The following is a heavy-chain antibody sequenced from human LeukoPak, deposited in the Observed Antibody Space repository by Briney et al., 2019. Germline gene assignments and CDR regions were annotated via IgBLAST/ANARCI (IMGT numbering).Heavy chain of an antibody. CDR2: ISSSSSYI. CDR1: GFTFSSYS. Sequence: PGGSLRLSCAASGFTFSSYSMNWVRQAPGKGLEWVSSISSSSSYIYYADSVKGRFTISRDNAKNSLYLQMNSLRAEDTAVYYCARGKYRSSTSCSPSGDYWGQGTLVTVSS. D-gene: IGHD2-2*01. V-gene: IGHV3-21*01. J-gene: IGHJ4*02. CDR3: ARGKYRSSTSCSPSGDY.